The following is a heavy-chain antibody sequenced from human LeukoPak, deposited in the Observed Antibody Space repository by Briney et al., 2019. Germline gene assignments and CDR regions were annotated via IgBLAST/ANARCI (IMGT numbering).Heavy chain of an antibody. CDR3: ARVIAAGVDFDY. D-gene: IGHD6-13*01. Sequence: PSETLSLTCAVSGYWVWIRQPPGKGLEWIGSIYHSGSTYYNPSLKSRVTILVDTSKNQFSLHLSSVTAADTAIYYCARVIAAGVDFDYWGQGTLVTVSS. CDR1: GY. CDR2: IYHSGST. V-gene: IGHV4-38-2*01. J-gene: IGHJ4*02.